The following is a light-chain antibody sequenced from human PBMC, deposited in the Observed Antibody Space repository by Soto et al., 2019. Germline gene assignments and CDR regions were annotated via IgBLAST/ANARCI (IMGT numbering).Light chain of an antibody. CDR3: CSYAGTYTWV. CDR2: DVS. V-gene: IGLV2-11*01. J-gene: IGLJ3*02. Sequence: QSALTQPRSVSGSPGQSVTISCTGTSSDVGGYNYVSWYQHHPGKSPTLIIFDVSKRPSGVPDRFSGSKSGNTASLTISGLQAEDEAAYYCCSYAGTYTWVFGGGTKLTVL. CDR1: SSDVGGYNY.